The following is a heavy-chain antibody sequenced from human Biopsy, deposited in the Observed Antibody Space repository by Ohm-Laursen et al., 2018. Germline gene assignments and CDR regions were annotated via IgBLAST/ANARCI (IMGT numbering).Heavy chain of an antibody. CDR3: ARGPHSGSHSCFDY. V-gene: IGHV1-69*13. CDR1: GRTFINYA. Sequence: PVTVSCKASGRTFINYAISWARQAPGQGLEWMGVIIPMFGTASYAQMFQGRATISADESTSTTYMELRRLTTEAAAIYYCARGPHSGSHSCFDYWGRGTLVTVSS. CDR2: IIPMFGTA. J-gene: IGHJ4*02. D-gene: IGHD1-26*01.